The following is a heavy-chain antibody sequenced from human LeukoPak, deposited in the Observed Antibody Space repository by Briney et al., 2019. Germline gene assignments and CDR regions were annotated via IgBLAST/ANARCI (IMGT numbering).Heavy chain of an antibody. CDR2: IKQDGSEK. J-gene: IGHJ3*02. Sequence: PGGPLRLSCAASGFTFSSYWMSWVRQAPGKGLEWVANIKQDGSEKYYVDSVKGRFTISRDNAKNSLYLQMNSLRAEDTAVYYCARVMDYYDSSGLGANAFDIWGQGTMVTVSS. CDR1: GFTFSSYW. V-gene: IGHV3-7*01. CDR3: ARVMDYYDSSGLGANAFDI. D-gene: IGHD3-22*01.